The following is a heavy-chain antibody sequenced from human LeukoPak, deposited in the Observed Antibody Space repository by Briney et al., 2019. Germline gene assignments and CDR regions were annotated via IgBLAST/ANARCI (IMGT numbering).Heavy chain of an antibody. CDR3: ASGYSSSGANWFDP. V-gene: IGHV4-34*01. Sequence: SETLSLTCAAYGGSFSGYYWSWIRQPPGKGLEWIGEINHSGSTNYNPSLKSRVTISVDTSKNQFSLKLSSVTAADTAVYYCASGYSSSGANWFDPWGQGTLVTVSS. D-gene: IGHD6-6*01. J-gene: IGHJ5*02. CDR2: INHSGST. CDR1: GGSFSGYY.